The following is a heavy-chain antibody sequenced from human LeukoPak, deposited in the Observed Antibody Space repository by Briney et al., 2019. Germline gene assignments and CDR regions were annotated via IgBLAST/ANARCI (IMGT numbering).Heavy chain of an antibody. V-gene: IGHV3-7*01. CDR3: ARDTYRGTVTPPAY. J-gene: IGHJ4*02. Sequence: PGGSLRLSCAASGFTFSSCWMSWVRQAPGKGLEWVANIKQDGSEKYYVDSVKGRFTISRDNAKNSLYLQMNSLRAEDTAVYYCARDTYRGTVTPPAYWGQGTLVTVSS. D-gene: IGHD4-17*01. CDR2: IKQDGSEK. CDR1: GFTFSSCW.